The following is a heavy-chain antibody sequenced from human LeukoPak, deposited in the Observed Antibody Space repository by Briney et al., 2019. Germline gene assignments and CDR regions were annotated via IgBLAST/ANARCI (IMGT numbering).Heavy chain of an antibody. V-gene: IGHV4-34*01. CDR3: ARAFWSGYYGY. CDR2: INHSGST. D-gene: IGHD3-3*01. J-gene: IGHJ4*02. CDR1: GGSFSGYY. Sequence: PSETLSLTCAVYGGSFSGYYWSWIRQPPGKGLEWIGEINHSGSTNYNPSLKSRVTISVDTSKNQFSLKLSSVTAADTAVYYCARAFWSGYYGYWGQGTLVTVSS.